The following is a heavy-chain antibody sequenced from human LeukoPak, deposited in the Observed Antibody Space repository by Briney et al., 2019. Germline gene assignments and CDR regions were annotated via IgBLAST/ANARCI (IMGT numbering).Heavy chain of an antibody. CDR3: ARDLPYSSSWYSKSGFDY. Sequence: SQTLSLTCAISGDSVSSNSAAWNWIRQSPSRGLEWLGRTYYRSKWYNDYAVSVKSRITINPDTSKNQFSLQLNSVTPEDTAVYYCARDLPYSSSWYSKSGFDYWGQGTLVTVSS. V-gene: IGHV6-1*01. J-gene: IGHJ4*02. CDR1: GDSVSSNSAA. D-gene: IGHD6-13*01. CDR2: TYYRSKWYN.